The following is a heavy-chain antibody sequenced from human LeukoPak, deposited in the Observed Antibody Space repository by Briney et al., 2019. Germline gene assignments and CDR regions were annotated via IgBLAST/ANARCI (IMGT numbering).Heavy chain of an antibody. CDR1: GYSFSSYW. CDR2: IYPGDSDT. D-gene: IGHD6-6*01. CDR3: SRQNRQLGAFDI. V-gene: IGHV5-51*01. Sequence: GEALKISWKGSGYSFSSYWIGLGRQMPGKGLEWMGIIYPGDSDTRYSPSFQGQVTISANKSISTAYLQWSRMKASDTATYFCSRQNRQLGAFDIWGQGTMVTVSS. J-gene: IGHJ3*02.